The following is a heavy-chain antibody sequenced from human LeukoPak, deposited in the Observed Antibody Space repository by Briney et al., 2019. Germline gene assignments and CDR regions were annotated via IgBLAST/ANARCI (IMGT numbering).Heavy chain of an antibody. CDR2: INPSGGST. CDR1: GYTFTGYY. V-gene: IGHV1-46*01. Sequence: ASVKVSCKASGYTFTGYYMHWVRQAPGQGLEWMGIINPSGGSTSYAQKFQGRVTMTRDTSTSTVYTELSSLRSEDTAVYYCARDGLAYCGGDCYSPSDYWGQGTLVTVSS. J-gene: IGHJ4*02. D-gene: IGHD2-21*02. CDR3: ARDGLAYCGGDCYSPSDY.